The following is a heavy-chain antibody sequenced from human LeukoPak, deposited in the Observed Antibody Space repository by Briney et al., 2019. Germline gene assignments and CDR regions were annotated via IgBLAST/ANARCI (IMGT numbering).Heavy chain of an antibody. V-gene: IGHV4-59*01. Sequence: PSETLSLTCSVSGGSLSTYSWSWVRQSPGKRLEWIGYIYYGGTTNYNPSLKSRVTISADTAKNQFSLRLRSVTAADTAIYYCARDTTVASGMQHWGQGTLVAVSS. CDR3: ARDTTVASGMQH. CDR1: GGSLSTYS. J-gene: IGHJ4*02. CDR2: IYYGGTT. D-gene: IGHD4-23*01.